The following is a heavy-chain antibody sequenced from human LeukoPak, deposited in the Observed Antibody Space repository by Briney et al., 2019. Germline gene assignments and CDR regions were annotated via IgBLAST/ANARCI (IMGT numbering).Heavy chain of an antibody. CDR1: GFTFSSYA. CDR3: SKEVWYSGSWYYFDY. CDR2: ISGSGGST. Sequence: GGSLRLSCAASGFTFSSYAMSWVRQAPGEGLEWVSVISGSGGSTYYADSVKGRFTISRATSKTTLYLQMNSLRAEDTAVYYCSKEVWYSGSWYYFDYWGQGTLVTASS. D-gene: IGHD6-13*01. V-gene: IGHV3-23*01. J-gene: IGHJ4*02.